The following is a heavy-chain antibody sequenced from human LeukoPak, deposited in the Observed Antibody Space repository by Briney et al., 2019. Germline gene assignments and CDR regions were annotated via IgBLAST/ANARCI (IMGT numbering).Heavy chain of an antibody. CDR2: VDPEDGET. CDR1: GYTFTDYY. Sequence: ASVTISCKVSGYTFTDYYMHWVQQAPGKGLEWMGLVDPEDGETIYAEKFQGRVTIAADTSTDTAYMELSSLRSEDTAVYYCATSGDILTGYSLSSWGQGTLVTVSS. J-gene: IGHJ5*02. V-gene: IGHV1-69-2*01. CDR3: ATSGDILTGYSLSS. D-gene: IGHD3-9*01.